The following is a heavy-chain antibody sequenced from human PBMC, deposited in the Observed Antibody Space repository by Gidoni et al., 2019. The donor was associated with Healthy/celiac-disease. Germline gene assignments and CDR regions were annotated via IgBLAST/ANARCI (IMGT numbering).Heavy chain of an antibody. J-gene: IGHJ4*01. V-gene: IGHV5-51*01. D-gene: IGHD2-15*01. CDR2: IYPGDSDT. Sequence: IRGKGLEWMGIIYPGDSDTRYSPSFQGQVTISADKSITTAYLQWSSLKASDTAMYYCARGKAATPSYWGQEPWSPSPQ. CDR3: ARGKAATPSY.